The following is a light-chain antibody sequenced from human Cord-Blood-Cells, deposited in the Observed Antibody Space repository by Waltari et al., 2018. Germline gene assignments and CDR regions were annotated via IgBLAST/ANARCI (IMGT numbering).Light chain of an antibody. V-gene: IGKV3-11*01. CDR3: QQRSNWPLT. CDR1: QSVSSY. J-gene: IGKJ4*01. Sequence: EILLPQSPATLSLSLGEIATLSCRASQSVSSYLAWYQQKPGQAPRLLIYDASNRATGIPARFSGSGSGTDFTLTISSLEPEDFAVYYCQQRSNWPLTFGGGTKVEIK. CDR2: DAS.